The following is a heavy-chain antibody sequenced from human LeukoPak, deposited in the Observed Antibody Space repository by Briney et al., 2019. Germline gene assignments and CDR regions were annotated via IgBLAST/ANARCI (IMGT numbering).Heavy chain of an antibody. V-gene: IGHV1-18*01. J-gene: IGHJ4*02. CDR3: ARDYGSGSYYGY. Sequence: ASVKVSCKASGYTFTSYGIRWVRQAPGQGRGWMGWISAYNGNTNYAQKLQGRVTMTTDTSTSTAYMELRSLRSHDTAVYYCARDYGSGSYYGYWGQGTLVTVSS. CDR1: GYTFTSYG. D-gene: IGHD3-10*01. CDR2: ISAYNGNT.